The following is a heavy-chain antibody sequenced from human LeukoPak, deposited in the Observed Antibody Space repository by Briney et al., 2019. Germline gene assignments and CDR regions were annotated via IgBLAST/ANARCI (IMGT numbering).Heavy chain of an antibody. D-gene: IGHD3-3*01. J-gene: IGHJ4*02. CDR3: AKASPYYDFWSGYPYYFDY. Sequence: GGSLRLSCAASGFTFSNYAMSWVRQAPGKGLEWVSAISGSGGSTYYADSVKGRFTISRDNSKNTLYLQMNSLRAEDTAVYYCAKASPYYDFWSGYPYYFDYWGQGTLVTVSS. CDR2: ISGSGGST. V-gene: IGHV3-23*01. CDR1: GFTFSNYA.